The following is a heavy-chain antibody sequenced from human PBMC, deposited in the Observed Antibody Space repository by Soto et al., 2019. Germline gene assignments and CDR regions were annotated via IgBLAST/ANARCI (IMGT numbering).Heavy chain of an antibody. V-gene: IGHV3-30*19. D-gene: IGHD6-19*01. CDR1: GFTFSDFG. J-gene: IGHJ4*02. Sequence: PGGSLILSCVVSGFTFSDFGMHWVRQSPGEGLAWVASISKDGLDRYYSESVKVRFTISRDDSKNTVFLQMNSLKVEDTAAYFCASPREGQWLVFDNWGQRTLVTVSS. CDR2: ISKDGLDR. CDR3: ASPREGQWLVFDN.